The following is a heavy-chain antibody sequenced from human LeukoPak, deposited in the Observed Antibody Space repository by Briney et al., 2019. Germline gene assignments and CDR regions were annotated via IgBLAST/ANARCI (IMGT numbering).Heavy chain of an antibody. CDR3: AKGTFGGSYAGFDY. D-gene: IGHD3-16*01. CDR2: ISGSGGST. J-gene: IGHJ4*02. CDR1: GFTFSSYA. V-gene: IGHV3-23*01. Sequence: GGSLRLSCAASGFTFSSYAMSWVRQAPGKGLEWVSAISGSGGSTYYVDSVKGRFTISRDNSKKTLYLQMNSLRAEDTAVYYCAKGTFGGSYAGFDYWGQGTLVTVSS.